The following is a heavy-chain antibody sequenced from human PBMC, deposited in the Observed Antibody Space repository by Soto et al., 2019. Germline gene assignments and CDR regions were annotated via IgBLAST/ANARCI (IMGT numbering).Heavy chain of an antibody. V-gene: IGHV1-69*13. Sequence: SSVKVSCKASGGTFSSYAISWVRQAPGQGLEWMGGIIPIFGTANYAQKFQGRVTITADESTSTAYMELSSLRSEDTAVYYCARYRAQAAAGIIDLWGQGPTVTVSS. CDR3: ARYRAQAAAGIIDL. D-gene: IGHD6-13*01. CDR1: GGTFSSYA. CDR2: IIPIFGTA. J-gene: IGHJ6*02.